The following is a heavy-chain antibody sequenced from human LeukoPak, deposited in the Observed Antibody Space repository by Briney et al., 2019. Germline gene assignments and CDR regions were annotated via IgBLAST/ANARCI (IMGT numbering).Heavy chain of an antibody. CDR3: ARASRGIRAHYYYYYMDV. Sequence: PGGSLRLSCAASGFTFSSYAMSWVRQAPGKGLEWVAVIWYDGSNKYYADSVKGRFTISRDNSKNTLYLQMNSLRAEDTAVYYCARASRGIRAHYYYYYMDVWGKGTTVTVSS. J-gene: IGHJ6*03. V-gene: IGHV3-33*08. CDR1: GFTFSSYA. D-gene: IGHD5-18*01. CDR2: IWYDGSNK.